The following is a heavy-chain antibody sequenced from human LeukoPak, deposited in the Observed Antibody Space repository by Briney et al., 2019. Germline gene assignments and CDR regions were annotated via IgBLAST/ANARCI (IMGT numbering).Heavy chain of an antibody. J-gene: IGHJ5*02. CDR1: GFSFTKYW. D-gene: IGHD3-22*01. Sequence: GGSLRLSCAASGFSFTKYWIHWVRQAPGKGLEWVSRINPDGSTTTYADSVKGRFTISRDNAKNTVYLQMNSLRAEDTAVYYCARVLSGSWDWFDPWGQGTLVTVSS. CDR3: ARVLSGSWDWFDP. V-gene: IGHV3-74*01. CDR2: INPDGSTT.